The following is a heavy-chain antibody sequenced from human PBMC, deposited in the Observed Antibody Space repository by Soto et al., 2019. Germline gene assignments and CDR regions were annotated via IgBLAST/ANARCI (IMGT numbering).Heavy chain of an antibody. V-gene: IGHV4-31*03. CDR3: ARYCSGGSCYLGSDAFDI. Sequence: PSETLSLPCTVSCGSLSRGGYYCSWIRQPPGKGLEWIGYIYYSGSTYYNPSLKSRVTISVDTSKNQFSLKLSSVTAADTAVYYCARYCSGGSCYLGSDAFDIWGQGTMVTVSS. J-gene: IGHJ3*02. D-gene: IGHD2-15*01. CDR1: CGSLSRGGYY. CDR2: IYYSGST.